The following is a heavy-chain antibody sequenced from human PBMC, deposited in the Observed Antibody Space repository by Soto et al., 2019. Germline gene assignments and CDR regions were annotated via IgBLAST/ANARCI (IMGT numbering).Heavy chain of an antibody. CDR1: GFTFGDYA. J-gene: IGHJ4*02. V-gene: IGHV3-49*03. CDR2: IRSNTFGGAS. D-gene: IGHD3-9*01. Sequence: GGSLRLSCTASGFTFGDYAISWFRQAPGKGLEWVGFIRSNTFGGASIYAASVKGRFSISRDDSKSIAYLQMNSLKIEDTAVYYCTKDRDILTGYYSPNSFDYWGQGT. CDR3: TKDRDILTGYYSPNSFDY.